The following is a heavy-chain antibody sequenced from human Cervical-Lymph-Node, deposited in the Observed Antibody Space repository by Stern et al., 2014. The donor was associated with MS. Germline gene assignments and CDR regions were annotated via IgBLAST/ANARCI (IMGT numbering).Heavy chain of an antibody. CDR3: AKGRDGYNSFDY. V-gene: IGHV3-9*01. D-gene: IGHD5-24*01. CDR2: ISWNSGSI. Sequence: EVQLVESGGGLVQPGRSLRLSCAASGFTFDDYAMHWVRQAPGKGLEWVSGISWNSGSIGYADSVKGRFTISRDNAKNSLYLQMNSLRAEDTALYYCAKGRDGYNSFDYWGQGTLVTVSS. J-gene: IGHJ4*02. CDR1: GFTFDDYA.